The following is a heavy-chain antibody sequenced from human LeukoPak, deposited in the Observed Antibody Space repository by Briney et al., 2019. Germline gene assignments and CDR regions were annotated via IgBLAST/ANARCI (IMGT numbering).Heavy chain of an antibody. J-gene: IGHJ4*02. CDR1: GGSISSGGYY. D-gene: IGHD3-10*01. CDR2: IYYSGST. CDR3: ARGFGLSPDY. V-gene: IGHV4-31*03. Sequence: SETLSLTCTVSGGSISSGGYYWSWIRQHPGKGLEWIGYIYYSGSTYYNPSLKSRVTISEDTYKNQFSLKLSSVTAADTAVYYCARGFGLSPDYWGQGTLVTVSS.